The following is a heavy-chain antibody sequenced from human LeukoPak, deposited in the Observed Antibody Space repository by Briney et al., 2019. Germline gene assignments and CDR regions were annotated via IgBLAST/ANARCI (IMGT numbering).Heavy chain of an antibody. CDR1: GFTFSSYS. Sequence: GGPLRLSCAASGFTFSSYSMNWVRQAPGKGLEWVSYISSSSSTIYYADSVKGRFTISRDNAKNSLYLQMNSLRAEDTAVYYCARDTSRALDYWGQGTLVTVSS. V-gene: IGHV3-48*01. D-gene: IGHD6-13*01. J-gene: IGHJ4*02. CDR2: ISSSSSTI. CDR3: ARDTSRALDY.